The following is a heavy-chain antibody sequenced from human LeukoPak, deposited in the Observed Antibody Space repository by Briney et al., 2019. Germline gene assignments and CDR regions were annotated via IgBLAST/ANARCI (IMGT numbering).Heavy chain of an antibody. D-gene: IGHD7-27*01. Sequence: RAGGSLRLSCAASEFTVSNNYMSWVRQAPGKGLEWVAVILNDGSQEKYADSVKGRFTISRDNSKNRLFLQMNSLRAEDTAVYYCARDDALGDTLDIWGQGTMVTVSS. CDR1: EFTVSNNY. V-gene: IGHV3-33*08. J-gene: IGHJ3*02. CDR3: ARDDALGDTLDI. CDR2: ILNDGSQE.